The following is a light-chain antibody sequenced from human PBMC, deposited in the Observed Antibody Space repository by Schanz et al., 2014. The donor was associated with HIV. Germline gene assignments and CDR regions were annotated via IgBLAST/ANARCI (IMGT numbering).Light chain of an antibody. V-gene: IGKV3-11*01. CDR3: QQRSNWPPLT. J-gene: IGKJ4*01. Sequence: EIVMTQSPVTLSVSPGERATLSCRASQSVRTNLAWYQQKPGQAPRLLIYDASNRAAGIPARFSGSGSGTDFTLTISSVEPEDFAVYYCQQRSNWPPLTFGGGTKVEIK. CDR2: DAS. CDR1: QSVRTN.